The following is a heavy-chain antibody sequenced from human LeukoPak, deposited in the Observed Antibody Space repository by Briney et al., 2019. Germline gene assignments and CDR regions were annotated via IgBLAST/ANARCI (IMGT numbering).Heavy chain of an antibody. D-gene: IGHD6-19*01. Sequence: SETLSLTCAVSGGSISTISYYWGWIRQPPGKGLEWIGTIYYSGNTYSNPSVKSRVTISVDTSKSQFSLKLSSVTAADTAVYYCARGSVLAVAGTEYWGQGTLVTVSS. V-gene: IGHV4-39*01. CDR3: ARGSVLAVAGTEY. CDR2: IYYSGNT. CDR1: GGSISTISYY. J-gene: IGHJ4*02.